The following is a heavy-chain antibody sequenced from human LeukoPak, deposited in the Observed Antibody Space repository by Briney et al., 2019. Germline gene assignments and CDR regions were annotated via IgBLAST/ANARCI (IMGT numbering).Heavy chain of an antibody. Sequence: GGSLRLSCAASGFSFRSYWMHWVRQAPGKGLVWVSRINNDGSSGKSGPSYADSVKGRFAISRDNAKNTLYLQMDSLRVEDTAVYYCARDPHGGSGSDPHDAFDIWGQGTVVTVSS. CDR1: GFSFRSYW. V-gene: IGHV3-74*01. J-gene: IGHJ3*02. CDR3: ARDPHGGSGSDPHDAFDI. CDR2: INNDGSSGKSGP. D-gene: IGHD1-26*01.